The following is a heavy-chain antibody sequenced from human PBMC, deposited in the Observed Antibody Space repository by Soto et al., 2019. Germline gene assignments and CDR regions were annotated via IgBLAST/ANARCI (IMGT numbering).Heavy chain of an antibody. J-gene: IGHJ3*02. D-gene: IGHD3-22*01. V-gene: IGHV4-34*01. CDR1: GGSFSGYY. CDR3: ARGLGITMIVVADDAFDI. CDR2: INHSGST. Sequence: PSETLSLTCAVYGGSFSGYYWSWIRQPPGKGLEWIGEINHSGSTNYNPSLKSRVTISVDTPKNQFSLKLSSVTAADTAVYYCARGLGITMIVVADDAFDIWGQGTMVTVSS.